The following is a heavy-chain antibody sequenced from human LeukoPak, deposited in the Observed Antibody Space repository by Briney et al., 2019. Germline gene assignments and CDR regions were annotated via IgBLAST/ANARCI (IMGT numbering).Heavy chain of an antibody. CDR2: IYHSGST. J-gene: IGHJ3*02. V-gene: IGHV4-4*02. Sequence: SGTLSLTCAVSGGSISSSNWWSWVRQPPGKGLEWIGEIYHSGSTNYNPSLKSRVTISVDKSKNRFSLKLSSVTAADTAVYYCARGLLWFGESYDAFDIWGQGTMVTVSS. D-gene: IGHD3-10*01. CDR1: GGSISSSNW. CDR3: ARGLLWFGESYDAFDI.